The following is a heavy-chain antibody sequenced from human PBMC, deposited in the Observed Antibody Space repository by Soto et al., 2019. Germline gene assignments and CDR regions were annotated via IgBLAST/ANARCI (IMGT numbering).Heavy chain of an antibody. CDR3: ASVKDQAYYYGMDV. CDR1: GGSFSGYY. CDR2: INHSGST. J-gene: IGHJ6*02. V-gene: IGHV4-34*01. Sequence: QVHLQQWGAGLLKPSETLSLTCAVYGGSFSGYYWSWIRQPPGKGLEWIGEINHSGSTNYNPSLKSRVTISVDTSKNQFSLKLSSVTAADTAVYYCASVKDQAYYYGMDVWGQGTTVTVSS.